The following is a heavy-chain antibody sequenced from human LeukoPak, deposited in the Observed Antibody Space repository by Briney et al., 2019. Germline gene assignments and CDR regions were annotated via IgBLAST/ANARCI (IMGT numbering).Heavy chain of an antibody. CDR2: INSDGSST. D-gene: IGHD2-15*01. CDR3: AAQVVVAAIVY. V-gene: IGHV3-74*01. J-gene: IGHJ4*02. Sequence: GGSLRLSCAASGFTFSSYAMSWVRQAPGKGLVWVSRINSDGSSTSYADSVKGRFTISRDNAKNTLYLQMNSLRAEDTAVYYCAAQVVVAAIVYWGQGTLVTVSS. CDR1: GFTFSSYA.